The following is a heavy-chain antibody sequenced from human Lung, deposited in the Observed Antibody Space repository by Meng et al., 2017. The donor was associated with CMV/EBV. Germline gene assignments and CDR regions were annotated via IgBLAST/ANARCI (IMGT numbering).Heavy chain of an antibody. Sequence: SETLSLTCTVSGGSISSYYWSWIRQPPGKGLEDIGYIYYSGSTSYNPPLKSRVTISVDTSKNQFSLKLSSVTAADTAVYYCARHGSGSYFYGMAVWGPGNXVHVAS. CDR1: GGSISSYY. D-gene: IGHD3-10*01. V-gene: IGHV4-59*01. CDR3: ARHGSGSYFYGMAV. CDR2: IYYSGST. J-gene: IGHJ6*02.